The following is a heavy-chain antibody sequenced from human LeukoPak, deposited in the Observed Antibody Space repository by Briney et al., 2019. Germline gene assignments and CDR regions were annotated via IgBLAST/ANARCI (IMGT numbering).Heavy chain of an antibody. Sequence: AGGSLRLSCAASGFTFSSYSMNWVRQAPGKGLEWVSSISSSSSYIYYADSVKGRFTISRDNSKDTLYLQMNSPRAEDTAAYYCAKDGNWARFENWGQGTLVTVSS. CDR1: GFTFSSYS. D-gene: IGHD7-27*01. V-gene: IGHV3-21*04. CDR2: ISSSSSYI. J-gene: IGHJ4*02. CDR3: AKDGNWARFEN.